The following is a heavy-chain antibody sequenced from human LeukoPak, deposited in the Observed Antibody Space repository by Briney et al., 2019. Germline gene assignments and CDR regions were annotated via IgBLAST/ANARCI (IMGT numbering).Heavy chain of an antibody. CDR1: GFTFSSYA. V-gene: IGHV3-30-3*01. J-gene: IGHJ5*02. Sequence: GGSLRLSCAASGFTFSSYAMHWVRQAPGKGLEWVAVISYDGSNKYYADSVKGRFTISRDNSKNTLYLQMNSLRAEDTAVYYCAKDRGFLEWLGQGFDPWGQGTLVTVSS. CDR2: ISYDGSNK. D-gene: IGHD3-3*01. CDR3: AKDRGFLEWLGQGFDP.